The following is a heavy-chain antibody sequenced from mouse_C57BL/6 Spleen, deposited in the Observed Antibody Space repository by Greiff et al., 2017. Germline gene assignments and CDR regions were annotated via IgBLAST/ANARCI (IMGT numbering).Heavy chain of an antibody. Sequence: VQLQQPGAELVKPGASVKLSCKASGYTFTSYWMHWVKQRPGQGLEWIGMIHPNSGSTNYNEKFKSKATLTVDKSSSTAYMQLSSLTSEDSAVYYCARPPYSDYVDYAMDYWGQGTSVTVSS. J-gene: IGHJ4*01. CDR3: ARPPYSDYVDYAMDY. CDR1: GYTFTSYW. V-gene: IGHV1-64*01. D-gene: IGHD2-13*01. CDR2: IHPNSGST.